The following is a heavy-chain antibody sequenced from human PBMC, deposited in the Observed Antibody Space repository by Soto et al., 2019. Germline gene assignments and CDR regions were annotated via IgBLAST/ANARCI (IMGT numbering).Heavy chain of an antibody. J-gene: IGHJ6*02. D-gene: IGHD1-20*01. V-gene: IGHV3-74*01. CDR3: ARGGIQTYYYYGMDV. CDR2: INSDGSST. Sequence: GGSLRLSCAASGFTFSSYWMHWVRQAPGKGLVWVSRINSDGSSTSYADSVKGRFTISRDNAKNTLYLQMNSLRAEDTAVYYCARGGIQTYYYYGMDVWGQGTTVTVSS. CDR1: GFTFSSYW.